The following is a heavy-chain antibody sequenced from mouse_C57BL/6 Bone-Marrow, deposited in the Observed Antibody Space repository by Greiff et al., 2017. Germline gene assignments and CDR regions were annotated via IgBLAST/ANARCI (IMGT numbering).Heavy chain of an antibody. V-gene: IGHV14-2*01. D-gene: IGHD1-1*01. CDR1: GFNIKDYY. CDR2: IDPEDGAT. Sequence: EVQLQQSGAELVKPGASVKLSCTASGFNIKDYYMHWVKQRTEQGLEWIGRIDPEDGATKSAPNFQGKATLTADTSSNTAYLQLSSLPSEDSAVYYGARRDYYGNSYDYCGYWGQGTTLTVSS. CDR3: ARRDYYGNSYDYCGY. J-gene: IGHJ2*01.